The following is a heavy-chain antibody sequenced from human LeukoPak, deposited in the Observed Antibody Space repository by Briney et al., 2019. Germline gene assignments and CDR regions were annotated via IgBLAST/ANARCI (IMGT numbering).Heavy chain of an antibody. D-gene: IGHD4-17*01. CDR2: IGGTSSSL. Sequence: GGSLRLSRAASGFTFSIYSMNWVRQAPGKGLEWVSSIGGTSSSLYYAESVKGRFTIPRDNARNSLYLQMNSLRAEDTAVYYCAKEAGQDYGALDAFDVWGQGTMVTVSS. V-gene: IGHV3-21*01. CDR3: AKEAGQDYGALDAFDV. J-gene: IGHJ3*01. CDR1: GFTFSIYS.